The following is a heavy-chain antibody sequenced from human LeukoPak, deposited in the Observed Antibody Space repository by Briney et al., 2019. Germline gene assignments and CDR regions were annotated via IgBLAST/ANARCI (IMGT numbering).Heavy chain of an antibody. CDR1: GFTFSSYG. D-gene: IGHD5-24*01. Sequence: GGSLRLSCAASGFTFSSYGMPWVRQAPGKGLEWVAVIWYDGSNKYYADSVKGRFTISRDNSKNTLYLQMNSLRAEDTAVYHCARDRRWLFDYWGQGTLVTVSS. CDR3: ARDRRWLFDY. V-gene: IGHV3-33*01. CDR2: IWYDGSNK. J-gene: IGHJ4*02.